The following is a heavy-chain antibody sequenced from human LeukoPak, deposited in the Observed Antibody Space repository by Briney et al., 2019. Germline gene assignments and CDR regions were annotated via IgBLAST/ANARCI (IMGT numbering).Heavy chain of an antibody. V-gene: IGHV3-7*04. J-gene: IGHJ4*02. CDR1: GFTFSNYW. CDR3: ARGPGDY. CDR2: IKNDGGEI. Sequence: GRSLRLSCAASGFTFSNYWMNWVRQAPGKGLEWVANIKNDGGEIFYVDSLKGRFTISRDNAKKSLYLQMTSLRDEDTAVYYCARGPGDYSGQGTLVTVSS.